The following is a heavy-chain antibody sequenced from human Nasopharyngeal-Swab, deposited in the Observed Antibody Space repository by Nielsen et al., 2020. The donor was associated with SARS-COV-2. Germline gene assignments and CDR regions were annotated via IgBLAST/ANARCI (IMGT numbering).Heavy chain of an antibody. V-gene: IGHV3-21*01. CDR2: ISSSSSYI. J-gene: IGHJ4*02. CDR3: ASNPAMVRAVKDY. D-gene: IGHD3-10*01. Sequence: VRQMPGKGLEWVSSISSSSSYIYYADSVKGRFTISRDNAKNSLYLHMNSLRAEDTAVYYCASNPAMVRAVKDYWGQGTLGTVSS.